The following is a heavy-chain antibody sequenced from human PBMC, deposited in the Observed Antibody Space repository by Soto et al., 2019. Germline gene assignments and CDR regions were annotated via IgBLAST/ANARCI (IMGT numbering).Heavy chain of an antibody. J-gene: IGHJ4*02. CDR2: INTGGGST. Sequence: GASVKVSCKASGYTFTNYHMHWVRQAPGQGLEWMGVINTGGGSTNYAQKLQDRVTMTWDMSTSTVYLELSSLTSEDTALYYCARNSGGGFGDYYSDFWGQGTLVTVSS. CDR1: GYTFTNYH. CDR3: ARNSGGGFGDYYSDF. V-gene: IGHV1-46*01. D-gene: IGHD1-26*01.